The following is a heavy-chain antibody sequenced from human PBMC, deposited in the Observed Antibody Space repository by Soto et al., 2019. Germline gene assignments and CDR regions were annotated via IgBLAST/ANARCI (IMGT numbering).Heavy chain of an antibody. Sequence: ESGGGVVQPGRSLRLSCAASGFTFSSYAMHWVRQAPGKGLEWVAVISYDGSNKYYADSVKGRFTISRDNSKNTLYLQMTSLRAEDTAGYYCARDPLWGTAMVLWYFDLWGRGTLVTVPS. D-gene: IGHD5-18*01. J-gene: IGHJ2*01. CDR1: GFTFSSYA. CDR2: ISYDGSNK. V-gene: IGHV3-30-3*01. CDR3: ARDPLWGTAMVLWYFDL.